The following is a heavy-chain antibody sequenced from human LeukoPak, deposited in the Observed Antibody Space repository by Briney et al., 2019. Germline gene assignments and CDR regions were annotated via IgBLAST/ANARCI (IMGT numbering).Heavy chain of an antibody. CDR3: ARDSRGFGEFD. J-gene: IGHJ4*02. D-gene: IGHD3-10*01. Sequence: SETLSLTCAVSGYSISSGYYWGWIRQPPGTGLEWIGSIYHSGSTYYNPSLKSRVTISVDTSKNQFSLKLSSVTAADTAVYYCARDSRGFGEFDWGQGTLVTVSS. CDR2: IYHSGST. V-gene: IGHV4-38-2*02. CDR1: GYSISSGYY.